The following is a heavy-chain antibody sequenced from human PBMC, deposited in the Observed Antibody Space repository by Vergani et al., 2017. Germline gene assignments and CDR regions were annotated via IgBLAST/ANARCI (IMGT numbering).Heavy chain of an antibody. Sequence: EVQLVESGGGLVQPGRSLRLSCTASGFTFGDYAMSWFRQAPGKGLEWVGFIRSKAYGGTTEYAASVKGRFTISRDNAKNSLYLQMNSLRAEDTAVYYCARDQGIQLWKYYGMDVWGQGTTVTVSS. D-gene: IGHD5-18*01. CDR1: GFTFGDYA. CDR3: ARDQGIQLWKYYGMDV. V-gene: IGHV3-49*03. CDR2: IRSKAYGGTT. J-gene: IGHJ6*02.